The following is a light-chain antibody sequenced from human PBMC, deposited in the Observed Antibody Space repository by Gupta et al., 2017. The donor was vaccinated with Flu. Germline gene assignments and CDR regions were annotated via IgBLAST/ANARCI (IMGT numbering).Light chain of an antibody. J-gene: IGLJ2*01. CDR3: SSYTSSSTVV. V-gene: IGLV2-14*01. CDR1: RSDVGGYNY. CDR2: EVS. Sequence: SMCISCTGTRSDVGGYNYVSWYQQHPGKATNLMIYEVSNRPSGVYNRFSGSKSGNTASLTISGLKDEDEPDYYSSSYTSSSTVVFGGGTKLTVL.